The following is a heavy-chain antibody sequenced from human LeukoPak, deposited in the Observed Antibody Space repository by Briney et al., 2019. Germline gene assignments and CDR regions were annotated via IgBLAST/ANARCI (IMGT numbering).Heavy chain of an antibody. J-gene: IGHJ3*02. CDR3: ARVAYSSSWYEVGAFDI. D-gene: IGHD6-13*01. V-gene: IGHV3-11*01. CDR2: ISSSGSTI. CDR1: GFTFSDYY. Sequence: SGGSLRLSCAASGFTFSDYYMSWIRQAPGKGLEWVSYISSSGSTIYYAGSVKGRFTISRDNAKNSLYLQMNSLRAKDTAVYYCARVAYSSSWYEVGAFDIWGQGTMVTVSS.